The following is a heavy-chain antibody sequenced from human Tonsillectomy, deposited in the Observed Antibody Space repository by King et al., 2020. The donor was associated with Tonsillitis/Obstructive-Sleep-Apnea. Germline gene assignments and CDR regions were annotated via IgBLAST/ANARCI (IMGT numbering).Heavy chain of an antibody. CDR3: AKGVHPQFYYYGMDV. V-gene: IGHV3-30*18. D-gene: IGHD6-6*01. CDR1: GFTFSTYG. J-gene: IGHJ6*02. CDR2: ISYDGSDK. Sequence: VQLVESGGGVVQPGRSLRVSCAASGFTFSTYGMHWVRQAPGKGLEWVALISYDGSDKYYTDSVKGRFAISRDNSKKTLYLQMDGLRAEDTAVYYCAKGVHPQFYYYGMDVWGQGTTVAVS.